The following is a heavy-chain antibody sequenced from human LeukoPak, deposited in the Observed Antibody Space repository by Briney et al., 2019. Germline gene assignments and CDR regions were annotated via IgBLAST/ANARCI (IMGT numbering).Heavy chain of an antibody. CDR3: ARDGYSYGYWYYFDY. CDR2: ISSSSSYI. Sequence: PGGSLRLSCAASGFTFSSYSMNWVRQAPGKGLEWVSSISSSSSYIYYADSVKGRFTISRDNAKNSLYLQMNSLRAEDTAVYYRARDGYSYGYWYYFDYWGQGTLVTVSS. V-gene: IGHV3-21*01. CDR1: GFTFSSYS. J-gene: IGHJ4*02. D-gene: IGHD5-18*01.